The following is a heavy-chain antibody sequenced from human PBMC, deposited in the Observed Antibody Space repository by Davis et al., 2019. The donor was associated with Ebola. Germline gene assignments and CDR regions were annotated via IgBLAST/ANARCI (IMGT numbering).Heavy chain of an antibody. CDR1: GFTFSSYW. CDR3: VRFFFDL. Sequence: GESLKISCAASGFTFSSYWMGWVRQAPGKGLEWVANINQDGSEPKYVDSVKGRFTISRDNAKNSLYLQMNSLRAEDTAIYYCVRFFFDLWGHGALVTVSA. J-gene: IGHJ4*01. CDR2: INQDGSEP. V-gene: IGHV3-7*03.